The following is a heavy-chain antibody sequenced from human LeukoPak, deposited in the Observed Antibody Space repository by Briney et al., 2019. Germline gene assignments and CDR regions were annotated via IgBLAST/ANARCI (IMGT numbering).Heavy chain of an antibody. D-gene: IGHD5-18*01. Sequence: SETLSLTCAVYGGSFSGYYWSWIRQPPGKGLEWIGEITHSGSTNYNPSLKSRVTISVDTSKNQFSLKLSSVTAADTAVYYCARGHVDTTITGEFDYWGQGTLVTVSS. CDR1: GGSFSGYY. CDR2: ITHSGST. J-gene: IGHJ4*02. V-gene: IGHV4-34*01. CDR3: ARGHVDTTITGEFDY.